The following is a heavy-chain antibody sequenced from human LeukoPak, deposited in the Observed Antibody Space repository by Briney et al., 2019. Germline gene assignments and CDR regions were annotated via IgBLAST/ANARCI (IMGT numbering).Heavy chain of an antibody. CDR3: ARATVTGFHFDY. J-gene: IGHJ4*02. CDR2: IYTSGST. Sequence: SETLSLTCTVSGGSISSYYWSWIRQPAGKGLEWIGRIYTSGSTNYNPSLQSRVTMSVDTSKIQFSLKLSPVTAADTAVYYCARATVTGFHFDYWGQGTLVTVSS. V-gene: IGHV4-4*07. D-gene: IGHD4-17*01. CDR1: GGSISSYY.